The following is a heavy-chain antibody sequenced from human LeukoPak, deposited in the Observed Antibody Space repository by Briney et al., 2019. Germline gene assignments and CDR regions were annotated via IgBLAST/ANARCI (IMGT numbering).Heavy chain of an antibody. D-gene: IGHD1-26*01. CDR1: GYTFTGYY. J-gene: IGHJ6*03. CDR2: NNPNSGGT. CDR3: ARDKMGATRDYYYYYYMDV. Sequence: ASVKVSCKASGYTFTGYYMHWVRQAPGQGLEWMGWNNPNSGGTNYAQKFQGRVTMTRDTSISTAYMELSRLRSDDTAVYYCARDKMGATRDYYYYYYMDVWGKGTTVTVSS. V-gene: IGHV1-2*02.